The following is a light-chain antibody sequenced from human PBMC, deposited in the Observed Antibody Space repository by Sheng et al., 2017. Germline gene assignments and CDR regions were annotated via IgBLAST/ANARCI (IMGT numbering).Light chain of an antibody. CDR2: DVN. CDR3: SSYTTTSTWV. V-gene: IGLV2-14*03. CDR1: SSDIGGYNY. J-gene: IGLJ3*02. Sequence: QSALTQPASVSGSPGQSITISCTGTSSDIGGYNYVSWYQQHPGKAPKLMIYDVNYRPSGISDRFSGSKSGSTASLTISGLQAEDEADYYCSSYTTTSTWVFGGGTKLTVL.